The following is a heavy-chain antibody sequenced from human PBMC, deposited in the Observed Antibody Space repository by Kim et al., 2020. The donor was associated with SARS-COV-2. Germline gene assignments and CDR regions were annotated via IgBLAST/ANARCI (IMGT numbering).Heavy chain of an antibody. CDR1: GYTFTGYY. J-gene: IGHJ3*02. Sequence: ASVKVSCKASGYTFTGYYMHWVRQAPGQGLEWMGRINPNSGGTNYAQKFQGRVTMTRDTSISTAYMELSRLRSDDTAVYYCARDQALGYCSSTSFYSDDAFDIWGHGKMVTVSS. D-gene: IGHD2-2*01. CDR3: ARDQALGYCSSTSFYSDDAFDI. CDR2: INPNSGGT. V-gene: IGHV1-2*06.